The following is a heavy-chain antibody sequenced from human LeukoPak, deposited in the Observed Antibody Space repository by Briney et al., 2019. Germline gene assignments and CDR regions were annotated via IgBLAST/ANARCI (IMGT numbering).Heavy chain of an antibody. D-gene: IGHD3-10*01. CDR2: ISFDGTNK. J-gene: IGHJ4*02. V-gene: IGHV3-30*12. CDR3: ARDMYDNGWSSFDY. CDR1: GFTFSSYA. Sequence: GGSLRLSCEASGFTFSSYAMSWVRQAPGKGLEWVAVISFDGTNKYYANSVQGRFTISRDNSKNTLYLQRNSLRAEDTALYYCARDMYDNGWSSFDYWGQGTLVTVSS.